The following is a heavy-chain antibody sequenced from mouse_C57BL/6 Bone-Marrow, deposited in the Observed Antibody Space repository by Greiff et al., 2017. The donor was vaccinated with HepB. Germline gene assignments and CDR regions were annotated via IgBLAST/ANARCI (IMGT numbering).Heavy chain of an antibody. Sequence: EVQLQQSGAELVRPGASVKLSCTASGFNIKDYYMHWVKQRPEQGLEWIGRIDPEDGDTEYAPKFQGKATMTADTSSNTAYLQLSSLTSEDTAVYYCTRTPYYYGSSYWYFDVWGTGTTVTVSS. V-gene: IGHV14-1*01. CDR3: TRTPYYYGSSYWYFDV. J-gene: IGHJ1*03. CDR1: GFNIKDYY. CDR2: IDPEDGDT. D-gene: IGHD1-1*01.